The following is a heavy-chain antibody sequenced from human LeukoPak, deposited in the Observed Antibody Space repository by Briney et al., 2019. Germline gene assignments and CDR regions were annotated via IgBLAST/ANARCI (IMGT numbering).Heavy chain of an antibody. D-gene: IGHD3-9*01. CDR1: GGSISSYY. V-gene: IGHV4-59*12. J-gene: IGHJ3*02. CDR2: VYYSGST. Sequence: SDTLSLTCTVSGGSISSYYWSWIRQPPGKGLEWIGYVYYSGSTNYNPSLKSRVTISVDTSKNQFSLKLSSVTAADTAVYYCARDPTYYDILTGYMPIGAFDIWGQGTMVTVSS. CDR3: ARDPTYYDILTGYMPIGAFDI.